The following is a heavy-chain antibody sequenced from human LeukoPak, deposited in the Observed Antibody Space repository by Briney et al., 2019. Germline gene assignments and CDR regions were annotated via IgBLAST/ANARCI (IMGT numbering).Heavy chain of an antibody. J-gene: IGHJ4*02. CDR2: INPSGGST. D-gene: IGHD6-13*01. V-gene: IGHV1-46*01. CDR1: GYTFTSYY. Sequence: GASVKVSCKASGYTFTSYYMHWVRQAPGQGLEWMGIINPSGGSTSYAQKFQGRVTMTRDTSTSTVYMELSSLRSEDTAVYYCARDPPHKSAAGRVFDYWGQGTLVTVSS. CDR3: ARDPPHKSAAGRVFDY.